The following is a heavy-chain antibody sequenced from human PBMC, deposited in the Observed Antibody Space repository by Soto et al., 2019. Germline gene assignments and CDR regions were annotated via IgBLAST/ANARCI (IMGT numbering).Heavy chain of an antibody. V-gene: IGHV3-30-3*01. Sequence: QVQLVESGGGVVQPGRSLRLSCAASGFTFSSYAMHWVRQAPGKGLEWVAVISYDGSNKYYADSVKGRFTISRDNSKNTLYLQMNSLRAEDTAVYYCARRAGYSSCWEMGRLIRGAFDIWGPGTMVTVSS. J-gene: IGHJ3*02. CDR1: GFTFSSYA. CDR3: ARRAGYSSCWEMGRLIRGAFDI. D-gene: IGHD6-19*01. CDR2: ISYDGSNK.